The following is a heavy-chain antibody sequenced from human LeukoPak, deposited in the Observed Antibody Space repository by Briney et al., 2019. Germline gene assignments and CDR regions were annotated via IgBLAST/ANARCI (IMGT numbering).Heavy chain of an antibody. J-gene: IGHJ4*02. CDR3: ARHRGAYYRTPFDY. Sequence: SETLSLTCNVSGESISNSNYYWGWLRQPPERGVEGAGSFVFRCTPYSNDSLKTRVTMSVHASKNQFSLTLSSVTAADTAVYYCARHRGAYYRTPFDYWGQGILVTVSS. D-gene: IGHD3-10*01. V-gene: IGHV4-39*01. CDR1: GESISNSNYY. CDR2: FVFRCTP.